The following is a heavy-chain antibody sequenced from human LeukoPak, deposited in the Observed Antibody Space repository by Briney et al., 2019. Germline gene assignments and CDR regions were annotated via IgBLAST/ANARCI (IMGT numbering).Heavy chain of an antibody. D-gene: IGHD2-2*01. V-gene: IGHV3-66*02. Sequence: GGSLRLSCAASGFTFSSYSMNWVRQAPGKGLEWVSVIYSGGSTYYADSVKGRFTISRDNSKNTLYLQMNSLRAEDTAVYYCARDRGVVVYYYYMDVWGKGTTVTVSS. J-gene: IGHJ6*03. CDR3: ARDRGVVVYYYYMDV. CDR2: IYSGGST. CDR1: GFTFSSYS.